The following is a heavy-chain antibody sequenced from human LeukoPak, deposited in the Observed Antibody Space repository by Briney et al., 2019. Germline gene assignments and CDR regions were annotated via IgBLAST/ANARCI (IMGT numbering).Heavy chain of an antibody. CDR2: ISSSSSYI. CDR1: GFTFSSYS. V-gene: IGHV3-21*01. CDR3: ARNDYGGIVDAFDI. Sequence: GGSLRLSCAASGFTFSSYSMNWVRQAPGKGLEWVSSISSSSSYIYYADSVKGRFTISRDNAKNSLFPQMNSLRAEDTAVYYCARNDYGGIVDAFDIWGQGTMVTVSS. J-gene: IGHJ3*02. D-gene: IGHD4-23*01.